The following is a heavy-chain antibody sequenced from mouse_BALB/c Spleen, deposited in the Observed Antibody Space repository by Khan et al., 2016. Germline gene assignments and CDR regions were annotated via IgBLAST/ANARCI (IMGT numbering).Heavy chain of an antibody. D-gene: IGHD1-1*02. CDR2: IYPGDGDT. J-gene: IGHJ2*01. CDR3: ASGIPPDY. CDR1: GYTFTSYW. V-gene: IGHV1-87*01. Sequence: QVQLKQSGAELARPGASVKLSCKASGYTFTSYWMQWVKQRPGQGLEWIGAIYPGDGDTRYTQKFKDKATLTADTSSSTAYMQLSSLASEDSAVYYCASGIPPDYWGQGTTLTVSA.